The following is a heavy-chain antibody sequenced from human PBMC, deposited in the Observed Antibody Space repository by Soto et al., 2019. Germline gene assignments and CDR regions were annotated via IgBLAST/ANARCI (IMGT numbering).Heavy chain of an antibody. Sequence: QVQLQESGPGLVKPSQTLSLTCAVSGGSINSDTYYWSWIRQHPGKGLEWIGYVYYTGSTYYSPSLKSRGTITMDPSQNQFSLKLSSVTAADTAVYYCARYCSGGSCIMSYLDYGGLGTLVPV. V-gene: IGHV4-31*11. J-gene: IGHJ4*02. CDR1: GGSINSDTYY. CDR2: VYYTGST. D-gene: IGHD2-15*01. CDR3: ARYCSGGSCIMSYLDY.